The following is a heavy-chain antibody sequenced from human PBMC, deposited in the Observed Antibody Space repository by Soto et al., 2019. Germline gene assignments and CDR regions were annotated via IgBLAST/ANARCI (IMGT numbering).Heavy chain of an antibody. D-gene: IGHD3-22*01. V-gene: IGHV4-39*01. Sequence: PSETLSLTCTVSGGSISSNTFYWGWIRQPPGKGLEWIGNIFYRGSTYYNPSLKSRVTISVDASNNQFSLKLSSVTAADTAVYYCARHFYDSSNFYPQGERWGQGTLVTVSS. CDR2: IFYRGST. CDR3: ARHFYDSSNFYPQGER. CDR1: GGSISSNTFY. J-gene: IGHJ4*02.